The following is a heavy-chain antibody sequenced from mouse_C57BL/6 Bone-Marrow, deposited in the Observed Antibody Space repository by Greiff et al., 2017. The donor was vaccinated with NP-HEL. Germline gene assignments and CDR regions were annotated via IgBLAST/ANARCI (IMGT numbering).Heavy chain of an antibody. Sequence: EVKLVESGGDLVKPGGSLKLSCAASGFTFSSYGMSWVRQTPDKRLEWVATISSGGSYTYYPDSVKGRFTISRDNAKNTLYQQMSSLKSEDTAMYYCERHITGMDYWGQGTTLTVSS. CDR3: ERHITGMDY. CDR1: GFTFSSYG. D-gene: IGHD4-1*01. CDR2: ISSGGSYT. V-gene: IGHV5-6*01. J-gene: IGHJ2*01.